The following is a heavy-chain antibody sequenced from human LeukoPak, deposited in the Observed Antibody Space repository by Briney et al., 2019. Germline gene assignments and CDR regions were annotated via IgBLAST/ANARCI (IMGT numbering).Heavy chain of an antibody. V-gene: IGHV1-69*05. J-gene: IGHJ4*02. Sequence: ASVKVSCKASGGTFSSYAISWVRQAPGQGLEWMGRIIPIFGTANYAQKFQGRVTITTDESTSTAYMELSSLRSEDTAVSYCARDPIDDILTGYFPSEGFDYWGQGTLVTVSS. D-gene: IGHD3-9*01. CDR1: GGTFSSYA. CDR2: IIPIFGTA. CDR3: ARDPIDDILTGYFPSEGFDY.